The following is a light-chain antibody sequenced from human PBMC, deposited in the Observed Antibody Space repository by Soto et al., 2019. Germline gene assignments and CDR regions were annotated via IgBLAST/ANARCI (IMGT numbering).Light chain of an antibody. Sequence: EIVLTQSPATLSLSPGERATLSCRASQSVSTFLAWYQQKPGQAPRLLISDASNRATGIPGRFSGSGSGTDFSLTISSLEAVDFAVYYCQRRSNWPWTCGQGTKVEIK. J-gene: IGKJ1*01. CDR2: DAS. CDR1: QSVSTF. V-gene: IGKV3-11*01. CDR3: QRRSNWPWT.